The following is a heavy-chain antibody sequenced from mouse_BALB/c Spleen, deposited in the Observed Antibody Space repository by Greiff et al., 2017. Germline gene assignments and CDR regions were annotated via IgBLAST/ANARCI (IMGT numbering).Heavy chain of an antibody. V-gene: IGHV5-6-5*01. Sequence: DVKLVESGGGLVKPGGSLKLSCAASGFTFSSYAMSWVRQTPEKRLEWVASISSGGSTYYPDSVKGRFTISRDNARNILYLQMSSLRSEDTAMYYCARGQKTDYGSSYVDYWGQGTTLTVSS. J-gene: IGHJ2*01. CDR3: ARGQKTDYGSSYVDY. CDR2: ISSGGST. CDR1: GFTFSSYA. D-gene: IGHD1-1*01.